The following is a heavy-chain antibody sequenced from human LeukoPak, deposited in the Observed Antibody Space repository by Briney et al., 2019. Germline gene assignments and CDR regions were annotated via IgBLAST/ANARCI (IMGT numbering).Heavy chain of an antibody. CDR3: ARVRAAAATQKQYNWFDP. J-gene: IGHJ5*02. V-gene: IGHV1-2*02. CDR1: GYTFTGYY. Sequence: GASVKVSCKASGYTFTGYYMHWVRQAPGQGLEWMGWINPNSGGTNYAQKFQGRVTMTRDTSISTAYMELSRLRSDDTAVYYCARVRAAAATQKQYNWFDPWGQGTLVTVSS. CDR2: INPNSGGT. D-gene: IGHD6-13*01.